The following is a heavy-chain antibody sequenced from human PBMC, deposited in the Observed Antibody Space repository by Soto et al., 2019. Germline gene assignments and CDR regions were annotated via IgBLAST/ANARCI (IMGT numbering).Heavy chain of an antibody. CDR1: GFTFSSYS. V-gene: IGHV3-48*01. D-gene: IGHD2-2*01. CDR3: ARGEHCSSTSCYPGAFDT. J-gene: IGHJ3*02. CDR2: ISSSSSTI. Sequence: GGSLRLSCAASGFTFSSYSMNWVRQAPGKGLEWVSYISSSSSTIYYADSVKGRFTISRDNAKNSLYLQMNSLRAEDTAVYYFARGEHCSSTSCYPGAFDTWGQGTMVTVSS.